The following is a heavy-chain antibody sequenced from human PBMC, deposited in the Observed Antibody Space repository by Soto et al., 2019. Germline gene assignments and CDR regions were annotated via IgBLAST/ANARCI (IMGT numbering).Heavy chain of an antibody. CDR2: IYWDDDK. V-gene: IGHV2-5*02. CDR3: AHRPTLTLHYFDY. CDR1: GFSLTTRGVG. J-gene: IGHJ4*02. Sequence: QITLKESGPTLVKPTQTLTLTCTFSGFSLTTRGVGVGWIRQPPGKALEWLALIYWDDDKRYNPSLRSRLTIXKDTSKNQVVLTVTNMDPVDTATYYCAHRPTLTLHYFDYWGQGTLVTVXS.